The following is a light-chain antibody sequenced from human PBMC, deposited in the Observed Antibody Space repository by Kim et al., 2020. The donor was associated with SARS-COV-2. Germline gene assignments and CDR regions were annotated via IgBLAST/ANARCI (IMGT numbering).Light chain of an antibody. CDR1: SSDVGRYNY. V-gene: IGLV2-14*01. CDR3: SSYASTRSYV. J-gene: IGLJ1*01. CDR2: DVS. Sequence: QSALTQPASVSGSPGQSITISCTGTSSDVGRYNYVSWYQEYPGKAPKLMIYDVSERPSGVSDRFSGCKSGNTASLTISGLQAEDEGDYYCSSYASTRSYVFGTGTKVTVL.